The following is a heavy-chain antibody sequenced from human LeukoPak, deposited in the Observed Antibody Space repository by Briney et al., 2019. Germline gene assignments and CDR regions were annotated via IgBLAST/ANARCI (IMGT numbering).Heavy chain of an antibody. D-gene: IGHD3-16*01. Sequence: GGSLRLSCAASGFTFDDYAVHWVRQAPGKGLEWVSLISWDGGSTYYADSVKGRFTISRDNSKNSLYLQMNSLRAEDTALYYCAKPLRGGSYGPFDYWGQGTLVTVSS. CDR2: ISWDGGST. CDR3: AKPLRGGSYGPFDY. J-gene: IGHJ4*02. V-gene: IGHV3-43D*03. CDR1: GFTFDDYA.